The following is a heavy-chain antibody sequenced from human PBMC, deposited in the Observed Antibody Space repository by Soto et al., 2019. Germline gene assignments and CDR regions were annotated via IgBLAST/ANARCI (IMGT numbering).Heavy chain of an antibody. CDR3: ARDFTNPGDGYFDY. D-gene: IGHD3-10*01. V-gene: IGHV3-30*04. CDR2: ISYDGSNK. CDR1: GFTFSSYA. Sequence: GGSLRLSCAASGFTFSSYAMHWVRQAPGKGLEWVAVISYDGSNKYYADSVKGRFTISRDNSKNTLYLQMNSLRAEDTAVYYCARDFTNPGDGYFDYWGQGTLVTVSS. J-gene: IGHJ4*02.